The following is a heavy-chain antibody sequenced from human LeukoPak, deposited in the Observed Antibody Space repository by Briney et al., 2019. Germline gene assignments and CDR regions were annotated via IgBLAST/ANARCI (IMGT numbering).Heavy chain of an antibody. D-gene: IGHD4-23*01. Sequence: SETLSLTCAVYGGSFSGYYWSWIRQPPGKGLEWIGEINHSGSTNYNPSLKSRVTISVDTSKNQFSLKLSSVTAADTAVYYCAGVTTVVGLDYWGQGTLVTVSS. CDR3: AGVTTVVGLDY. V-gene: IGHV4-34*01. J-gene: IGHJ4*02. CDR2: INHSGST. CDR1: GGSFSGYY.